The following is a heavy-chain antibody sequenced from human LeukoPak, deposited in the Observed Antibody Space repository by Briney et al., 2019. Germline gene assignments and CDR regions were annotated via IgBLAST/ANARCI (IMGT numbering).Heavy chain of an antibody. J-gene: IGHJ4*02. CDR1: GGSISSSSYY. CDR3: ARGFAGALWAFDY. Sequence: SETLSLTCTVSGGSISSSSYYWGWIRQPPGKGLEWIGSIYYSGSTYYNPSLQSRVTISVDTSKNQFSLKLSSVTAADTAVYYCARGFAGALWAFDYWGQGTLVTVSS. V-gene: IGHV4-39*07. D-gene: IGHD2-8*02. CDR2: IYYSGST.